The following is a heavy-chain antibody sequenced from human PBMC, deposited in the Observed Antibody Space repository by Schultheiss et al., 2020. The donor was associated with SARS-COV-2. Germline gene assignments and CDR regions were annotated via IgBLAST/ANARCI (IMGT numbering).Heavy chain of an antibody. J-gene: IGHJ6*02. D-gene: IGHD4-17*01. CDR2: IYHSGST. V-gene: IGHV4-38-2*01. Sequence: SQTLSLTCAVSGYSISSGYYWGWIRQPPGKGLEWIGSIYHSGSTYYNPSLKSRVTISVDTSKNQFSLKLSSVTAADTAVYYCARGLDYGYYVYYYYGMDVWGQGTTVTVSS. CDR3: ARGLDYGYYVYYYYGMDV. CDR1: GYSISSGYY.